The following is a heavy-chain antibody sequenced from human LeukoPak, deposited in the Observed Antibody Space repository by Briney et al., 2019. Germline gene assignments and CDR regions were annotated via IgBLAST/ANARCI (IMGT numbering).Heavy chain of an antibody. Sequence: TLSLTCTVSGGSISSGGYYWSWIRQHPGKGLEWIGYIYYSGSTYYSPSLKSRVTISVDTSKNQFSLKLSSVTAADTAVYYCARGHGAYYFDYWGQGTLVTVSS. CDR2: IYYSGST. CDR3: ARGHGAYYFDY. CDR1: GGSISSGGYY. J-gene: IGHJ4*02. V-gene: IGHV4-31*03. D-gene: IGHD3-10*01.